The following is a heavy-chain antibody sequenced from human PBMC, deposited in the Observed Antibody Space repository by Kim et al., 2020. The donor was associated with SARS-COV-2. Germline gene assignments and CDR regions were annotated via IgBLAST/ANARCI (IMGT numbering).Heavy chain of an antibody. V-gene: IGHV3-23*01. CDR3: AKDYSSSWYDYYYYYYMDV. Sequence: GRFTISRDNSKNTLYLQMNSLRAEDTAVYYCAKDYSSSWYDYYYYYYMDVWGKGTTVTVSS. J-gene: IGHJ6*03. D-gene: IGHD6-13*01.